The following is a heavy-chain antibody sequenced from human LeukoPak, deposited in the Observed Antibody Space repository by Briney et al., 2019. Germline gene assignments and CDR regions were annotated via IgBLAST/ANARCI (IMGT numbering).Heavy chain of an antibody. CDR3: AHSGHSNGDYGLIFYY. Sequence: SGPTLMKPTQTLRLTCNFSGFSLSTSGVGVGWIRQPPLKALEWLALIYWDDDKRYSPSLKSRLTITKDTSKNQVVLTMTNMDPVDTATYYCAHSGHSNGDYGLIFYYWGQGTRVTVSS. D-gene: IGHD4-17*01. J-gene: IGHJ4*02. CDR1: GFSLSTSGVG. V-gene: IGHV2-5*02. CDR2: IYWDDDK.